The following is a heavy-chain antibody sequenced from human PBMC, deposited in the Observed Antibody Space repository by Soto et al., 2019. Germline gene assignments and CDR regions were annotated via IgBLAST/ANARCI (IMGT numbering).Heavy chain of an antibody. J-gene: IGHJ4*02. CDR2: INSDGSST. Sequence: EVQLVESGGGLVQPGGSLRLSCAASGFTFSSYWMHWVRQAPGKGLVWVSRINSDGSSTSYADSVKGRFTISSDNAKSTLYLQMNSLRAEDTAVYYWARGGYVMIVLDGVDYWGQGTLVTVSS. CDR3: ARGGYVMIVLDGVDY. CDR1: GFTFSSYW. V-gene: IGHV3-74*01. D-gene: IGHD3-22*01.